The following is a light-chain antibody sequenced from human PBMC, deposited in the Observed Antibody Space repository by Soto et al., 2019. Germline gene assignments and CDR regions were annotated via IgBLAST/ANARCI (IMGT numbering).Light chain of an antibody. CDR3: CSYAGSSTVV. CDR2: EGS. CDR1: SSDVGSYNL. Sequence: QLVLTQPASVSGSPGQSSTISCTGTSSDVGSYNLVSWYQQHPGKAPKLMIYEGSKRPSGVSNRFSGFKSGNTASLTISGLQAEDEADYYCCSYAGSSTVVFGGGTKLTVL. V-gene: IGLV2-23*01. J-gene: IGLJ2*01.